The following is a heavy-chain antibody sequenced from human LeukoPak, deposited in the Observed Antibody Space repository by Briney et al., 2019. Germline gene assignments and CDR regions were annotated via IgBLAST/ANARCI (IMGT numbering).Heavy chain of an antibody. CDR1: GFTFGDNA. CDR3: AKDLSSAITSALVLDV. J-gene: IGHJ6*02. D-gene: IGHD3-22*01. Sequence: PGGSLRLSCAASGFTFGDNAMHWVRQPPGKGLEWLSFISWNGHHSYYGDSVKGRFTISRDNVKNVLYLQMNSLRPEDTALYYCAKDLSSAITSALVLDVWGQGTTVTVS. V-gene: IGHV3-43*01. CDR2: ISWNGHHS.